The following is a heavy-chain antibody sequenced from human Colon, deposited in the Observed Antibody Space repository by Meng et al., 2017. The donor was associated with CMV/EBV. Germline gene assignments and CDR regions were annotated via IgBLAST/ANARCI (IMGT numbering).Heavy chain of an antibody. D-gene: IGHD3-10*01. CDR2: INPTGDST. Sequence: QVQLVQSGSEVKKPGASVKVSCEVSGYNFANYAINWVRQAPGQGLEWMGWINPTGDSTTLAQKFQGRVTVTRDTSTNTVYMELSSLRSDDTAVYYCARDYYYGSGLDYWGQGTLVTVSS. J-gene: IGHJ4*02. CDR3: ARDYYYGSGLDY. V-gene: IGHV1-46*01. CDR1: GYNFANYA.